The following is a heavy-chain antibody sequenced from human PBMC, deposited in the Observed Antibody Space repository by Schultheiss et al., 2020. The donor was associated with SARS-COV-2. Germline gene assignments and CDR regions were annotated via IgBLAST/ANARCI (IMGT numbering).Heavy chain of an antibody. D-gene: IGHD6-19*01. CDR1: GFTFSTYA. V-gene: IGHV3-23*01. CDR3: AREEGEQWLFADY. CDR2: ISGSGGST. J-gene: IGHJ4*02. Sequence: GGSLRLSCAASGFTFSTYAMRWVRQAPGKGLEWVSAISGSGGSTYYADSVKGRFTISRDNAKNSLYLQMNSLRAEDTAVYYCAREEGEQWLFADYWGQGTLVTVSS.